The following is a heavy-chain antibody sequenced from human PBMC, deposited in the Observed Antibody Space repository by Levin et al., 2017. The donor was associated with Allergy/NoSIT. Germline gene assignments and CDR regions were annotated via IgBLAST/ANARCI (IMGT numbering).Heavy chain of an antibody. CDR3: ARATNWNYDC. Sequence: PSGGSLRLSCAASGFTVSSNYMSWVRQAPGKGLEWVSVIYSGGDTYYADSVKGRFTISRDNSKNTLYLQMNSLRAEDTAVYYCARATNWNYDCWGQGTLITVSS. V-gene: IGHV3-66*01. J-gene: IGHJ4*02. CDR2: IYSGGDT. D-gene: IGHD1-7*01. CDR1: GFTVSSNY.